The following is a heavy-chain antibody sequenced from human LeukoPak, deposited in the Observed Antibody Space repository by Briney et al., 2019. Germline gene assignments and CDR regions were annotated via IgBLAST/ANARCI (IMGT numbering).Heavy chain of an antibody. CDR2: IRYDGSNK. D-gene: IGHD3-9*01. V-gene: IGHV3-30*02. CDR1: GFTFSSYG. CDR3: AKETNLYDILTGYYRD. Sequence: GGSLRLSCAASGFTFSSYGMHWVRQAPGKGLEWVAFIRYDGSNKYYAGSVKGRFTISRDNSKNTLYLQMNSLRAEDTAVYYCAKETNLYDILTGYYRDWGQGTLVTVSS. J-gene: IGHJ4*02.